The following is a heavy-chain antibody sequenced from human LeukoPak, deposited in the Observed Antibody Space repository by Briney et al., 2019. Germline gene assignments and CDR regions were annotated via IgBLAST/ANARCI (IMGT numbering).Heavy chain of an antibody. Sequence: SETLSLTCAVYGESFSSYYWSWIRQPPGKGLEWIGEINHSGNTNYNPSLKSRVTISVDTSKNQFSLKLSSVTAADTAVYYCARVGGDGYNIPDYWGQGTLVTVSS. CDR2: INHSGNT. CDR3: ARVGGDGYNIPDY. D-gene: IGHD5-24*01. CDR1: GESFSSYY. J-gene: IGHJ4*02. V-gene: IGHV4-34*01.